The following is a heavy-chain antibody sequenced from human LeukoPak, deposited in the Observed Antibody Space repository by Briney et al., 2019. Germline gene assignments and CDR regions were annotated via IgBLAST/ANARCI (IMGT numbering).Heavy chain of an antibody. CDR3: AKDPGDPGWFDP. J-gene: IGHJ5*02. CDR2: IYSSGST. CDR1: GFTVNSNY. D-gene: IGHD1-1*01. Sequence: GGSLRLSCAASGFTVNSNYMSWVRQAPGKGLEWVSIIYSSGSTYYADSVKGRFTISRDNSKNTLYLQMNSLRAEDAAVYYCAKDPGDPGWFDPWGQGTLVTVSS. V-gene: IGHV3-53*01.